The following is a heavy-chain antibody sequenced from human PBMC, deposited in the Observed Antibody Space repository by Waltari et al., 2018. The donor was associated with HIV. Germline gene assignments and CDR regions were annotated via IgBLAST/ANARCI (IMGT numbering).Heavy chain of an antibody. J-gene: IGHJ4*02. Sequence: QVQLQESGPGLVTPSQTLSLTCTVSGGPITRGSYYWSWIRQPAGKGLEWIGRIYTSRSTNYNPSLKSRVTISVDTSKNQLSLKLSSVTAADTAVYYCARATGDSPFDYWGQGTLVTVSS. D-gene: IGHD4-17*01. CDR3: ARATGDSPFDY. CDR2: IYTSRST. CDR1: GGPITRGSYY. V-gene: IGHV4-61*02.